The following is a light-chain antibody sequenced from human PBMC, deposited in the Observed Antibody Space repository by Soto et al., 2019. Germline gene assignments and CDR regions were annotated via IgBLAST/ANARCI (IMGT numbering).Light chain of an antibody. CDR1: QSLLSSDGYNY. Sequence: DIVMTQSPLSLPVTPGEPASISCRSSQSLLSSDGYNYLDWYLQKPGQSPQLVIYLGSHRASGVPDRFTGSGSGTDFTLKINIVEAEDVGVYYCMQALQTPFTFGPGTKVDIK. CDR3: MQALQTPFT. V-gene: IGKV2-28*01. J-gene: IGKJ3*01. CDR2: LGS.